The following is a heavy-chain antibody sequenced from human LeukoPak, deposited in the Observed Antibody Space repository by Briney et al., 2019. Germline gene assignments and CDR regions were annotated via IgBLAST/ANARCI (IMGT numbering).Heavy chain of an antibody. J-gene: IGHJ4*02. V-gene: IGHV4-61*02. CDR2: IYTSGST. CDR3: ARGYSSGWYGLDY. Sequence: SQTLSLTCTVSGGSISSGSYYWRGIRQPAGKGLEWIGRIYTSGSTNYNPSLKSRVTISVDTSKNQFSLKLSSVTAADTAVYYCARGYSSGWYGLDYWGQGTLVTVSS. D-gene: IGHD6-19*01. CDR1: GGSISSGSYY.